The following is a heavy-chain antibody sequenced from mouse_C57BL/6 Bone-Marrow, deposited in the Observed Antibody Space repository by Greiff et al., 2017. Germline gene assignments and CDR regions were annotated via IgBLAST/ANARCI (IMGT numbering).Heavy chain of an antibody. CDR2: ISNGGGST. CDR1: GFTFSDYY. J-gene: IGHJ2*01. CDR3: ARSYYGYVENYFDY. V-gene: IGHV5-12*01. D-gene: IGHD2-2*01. Sequence: EVQLVESGGGLVQPGGSLKLSCAASGFTFSDYYMYWVRQTPEKRLEWVAYISNGGGSTYYPDTVKGRFTISRDNDKNTLYLKMSRLKSEDTAMYYCARSYYGYVENYFDYGGQGTTLTVSS.